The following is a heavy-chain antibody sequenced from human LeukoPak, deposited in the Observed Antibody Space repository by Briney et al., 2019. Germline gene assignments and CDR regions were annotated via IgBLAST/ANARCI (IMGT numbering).Heavy chain of an antibody. CDR1: GYSFTGYY. V-gene: IGHV1-2*02. J-gene: IGHJ5*02. D-gene: IGHD3-16*02. Sequence: ASVKVSRKAPGYSFTGYYMYWVPQAPGQGLEWMGSINPNRGGTNYTQKCQGRVTMTRDTSISKAYMELSRLRSDDTAVYYCARDFSLARSNGFDPWGQGTLVTVSS. CDR3: ARDFSLARSNGFDP. CDR2: INPNRGGT.